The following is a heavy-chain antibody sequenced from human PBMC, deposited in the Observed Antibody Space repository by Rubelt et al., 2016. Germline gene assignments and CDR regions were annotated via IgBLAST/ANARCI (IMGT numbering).Heavy chain of an antibody. V-gene: IGHV3-11*06. J-gene: IGHJ6*02. CDR3: ARDRYCGGDCYFLQVYYYYGMDV. CDR2: ISSSSSYT. D-gene: IGHD2-21*02. Sequence: GLEWVSYISSSSSYTNYADSVKGRFTISRDNAKNSLYLQMNSLRAEDTAVYYCARDRYCGGDCYFLQVYYYYGMDVWGQGTTVTVSS.